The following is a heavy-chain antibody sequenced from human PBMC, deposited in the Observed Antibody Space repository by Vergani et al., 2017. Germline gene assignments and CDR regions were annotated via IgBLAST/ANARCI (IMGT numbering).Heavy chain of an antibody. CDR1: GYTFTSYA. Sequence: QVQLVQSGAEVKKPGASVKVSCKASGYTFTSYAMHWVRQAPGQGLEWMGIINPSGGSTSYAQKFQGRVTMTRDTSTSTVYMELSSLRSEDTAVYYCASRYLGGMDVWGQGTTVTVSS. CDR2: INPSGGST. V-gene: IGHV1-46*03. D-gene: IGHD2/OR15-2a*01. J-gene: IGHJ6*02. CDR3: ASRYLGGMDV.